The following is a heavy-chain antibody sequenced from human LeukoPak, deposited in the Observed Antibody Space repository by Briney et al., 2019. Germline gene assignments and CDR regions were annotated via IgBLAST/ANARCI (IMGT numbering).Heavy chain of an antibody. CDR2: IYHSGST. CDR1: GGSISSGGYS. D-gene: IGHD3-22*01. Sequence: PSETLSLTCAVSGGSISSGGYSWSWIRQPPGKGLEWIGYIYHSGSTYYNPSLKSQVTISVDRSKNQFSLKLSSVTAADTAVYYCARDGSSVNYWYFDLWGRGTLVTVSS. J-gene: IGHJ2*01. V-gene: IGHV4-30-2*01. CDR3: ARDGSSVNYWYFDL.